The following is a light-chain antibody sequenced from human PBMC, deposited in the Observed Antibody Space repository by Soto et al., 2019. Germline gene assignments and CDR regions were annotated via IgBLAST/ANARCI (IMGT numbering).Light chain of an antibody. CDR2: DTS. Sequence: EIVLTQSPATLSLSPGERATLSCRASQSVSNCLAWYQQKPGQAPRLLMYDTSNRAPGIPARFSGSGSGTDFTLTISSLEPEDFAVYFCQQRSKFLWTFGQGTKVEI. V-gene: IGKV3-11*01. J-gene: IGKJ1*01. CDR3: QQRSKFLWT. CDR1: QSVSNC.